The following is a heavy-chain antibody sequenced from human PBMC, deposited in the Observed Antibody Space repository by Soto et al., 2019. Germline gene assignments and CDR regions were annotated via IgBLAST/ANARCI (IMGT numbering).Heavy chain of an antibody. Sequence: GGSLRLSCAASGFTFEDFAMNWVRQAPGKGPEWVSRISWNGGRIDYADSVKGRFTISRDNAKNALYLQMNSLRPEDTALYYCAKAGAYNYGPYFDYWGQGTLVTVSS. J-gene: IGHJ4*02. CDR2: ISWNGGRI. V-gene: IGHV3-9*01. CDR1: GFTFEDFA. D-gene: IGHD5-18*01. CDR3: AKAGAYNYGPYFDY.